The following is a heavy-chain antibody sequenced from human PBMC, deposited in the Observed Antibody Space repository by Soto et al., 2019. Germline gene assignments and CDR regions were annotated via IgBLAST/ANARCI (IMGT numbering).Heavy chain of an antibody. Sequence: GGSLKLSCAASGFTFSTYAMHWVRQTPGKGLEWVAVISYDGTNKFYSDSVKGRFTISRDNFKNTLTLQMNSLRADDTAVYSCAKDLQSYGDYDYYCYGMDVWGLGT. V-gene: IGHV3-30*18. J-gene: IGHJ6*02. D-gene: IGHD4-17*01. CDR3: AKDLQSYGDYDYYCYGMDV. CDR1: GFTFSTYA. CDR2: ISYDGTNK.